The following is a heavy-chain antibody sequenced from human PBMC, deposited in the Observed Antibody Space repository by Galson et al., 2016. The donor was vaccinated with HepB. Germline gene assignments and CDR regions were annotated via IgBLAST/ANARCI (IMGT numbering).Heavy chain of an antibody. V-gene: IGHV5-51*01. CDR2: IYPSDSDT. D-gene: IGHD3-9*01. CDR1: GYTFSTYW. CDR3: ARDLTPIL. J-gene: IGHJ4*02. Sequence: QSGAEVKKPGESLKISCKASGYTFSTYWIGWVRQMPGKGLEWMGVIYPSDSDTRYSPSFQGQVTLSADKSISTAYLQWNSLKASDTAIYYCARDLTPILWGQGTLVTVSS.